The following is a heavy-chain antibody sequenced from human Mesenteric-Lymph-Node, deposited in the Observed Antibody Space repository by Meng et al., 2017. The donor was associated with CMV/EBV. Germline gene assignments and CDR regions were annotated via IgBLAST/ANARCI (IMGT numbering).Heavy chain of an antibody. CDR3: ARVGRRGLIAPQDH. CDR2: IYYRGNT. D-gene: IGHD6-6*01. Sequence: SETLSLTCTVSGDAITNGEYCWGWIRQSPGKGLEWIGNIYYRGNTYYNPSLRSRVTMSVDTSKGQFSLKLRSVTAADTAVYYCARVGRRGLIAPQDHWGQGTLVTVSS. V-gene: IGHV4-39*07. J-gene: IGHJ4*02. CDR1: GDAITNGEYC.